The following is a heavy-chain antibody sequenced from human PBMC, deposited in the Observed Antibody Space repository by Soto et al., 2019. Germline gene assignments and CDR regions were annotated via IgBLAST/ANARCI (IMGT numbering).Heavy chain of an antibody. V-gene: IGHV3-73*01. CDR3: TMGPYSSSWMNYYYYYGMDV. Sequence: GGFLRLSCAASGFTFSGSAMHWVRQASGKGLEWVGRIRSKANSYATAYAASVKGRFTISRDDSKNTAYLQMNSLKTEDTAVYYCTMGPYSSSWMNYYYYYGMDVWGQGTTVTVSS. CDR2: IRSKANSYAT. CDR1: GFTFSGSA. D-gene: IGHD6-13*01. J-gene: IGHJ6*02.